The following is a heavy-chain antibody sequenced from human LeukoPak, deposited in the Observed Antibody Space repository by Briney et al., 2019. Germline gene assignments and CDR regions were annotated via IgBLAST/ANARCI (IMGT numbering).Heavy chain of an antibody. Sequence: SGTLSLTCTLSGGSTSSYYWSWIRHPAGKGLEWIGRIYTSGSTNYNPSLKSRVTMSVDTSKNQFSLKLSSVTAADTAVYYCARDGGYGPPFRYYYYMDVWGKGTTVTVSS. J-gene: IGHJ6*03. CDR2: IYTSGST. V-gene: IGHV4-4*07. CDR3: ARDGGYGPPFRYYYYMDV. CDR1: GGSTSSYY. D-gene: IGHD5-12*01.